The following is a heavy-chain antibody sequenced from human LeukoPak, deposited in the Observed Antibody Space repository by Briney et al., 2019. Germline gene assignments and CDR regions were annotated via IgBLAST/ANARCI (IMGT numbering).Heavy chain of an antibody. CDR1: GVSISNYY. J-gene: IGHJ4*02. Sequence: PSETLSLTCTVSGVSISNYYWNWIRQPPGKGLEWIGPIYYSGSTNYTPSLRSRVTISVDTYRNQFSLQLSSVTAADTAVYYCARSFQRGSLDYWGQGTLVTVSS. V-gene: IGHV4-59*08. D-gene: IGHD3-16*01. CDR2: IYYSGST. CDR3: ARSFQRGSLDY.